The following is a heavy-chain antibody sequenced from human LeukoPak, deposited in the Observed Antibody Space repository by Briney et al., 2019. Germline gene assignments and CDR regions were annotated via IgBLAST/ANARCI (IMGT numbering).Heavy chain of an antibody. V-gene: IGHV3-30*18. J-gene: IGHJ4*02. CDR3: AKSRFSCIGNNCYSPDY. D-gene: IGHD2-15*01. CDR2: ISYDGSNE. CDR1: GLPFGSYA. Sequence: PGGSLRLSCAASGLPFGSYAMHWVRQAPGKGLEWVALISYDGSNEHYADSVKGRFTISRDNSKNTSYLQVNSLRAEDTAVYYCAKSRFSCIGNNCYSPDYWGQGTLVTVSS.